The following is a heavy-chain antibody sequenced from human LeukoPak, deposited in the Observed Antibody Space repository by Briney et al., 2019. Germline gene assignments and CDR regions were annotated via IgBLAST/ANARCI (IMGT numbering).Heavy chain of an antibody. CDR2: IFSSGST. CDR3: ARHYYDRSDSYSFDY. D-gene: IGHD3-22*01. Sequence: SETLSLTCTVSGGSISGYYWSWIRQPPGKGREWIGYIFSSGSTNYNPSLTSRVTISEDTSVNQFSLKLSSVTAADTAVYYCARHYYDRSDSYSFDYWGQGTLVTVSS. J-gene: IGHJ4*02. V-gene: IGHV4-59*08. CDR1: GGSISGYY.